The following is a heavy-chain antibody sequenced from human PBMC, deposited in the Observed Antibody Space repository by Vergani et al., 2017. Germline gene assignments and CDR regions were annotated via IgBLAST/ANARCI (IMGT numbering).Heavy chain of an antibody. CDR1: GFSLSTSGMR. V-gene: IGHV2-70*04. Sequence: QVTLKESGPALVKPTQTLTLNCTFSGFSLSTSGMRVRWIRQPPGKALEWLARIDWDDDKFYSTSLKTRLTISKDTSKNQVVLTMTNMDPVDTATYYCARSVCGGDCYSFFDYWGQGTLVTVSS. J-gene: IGHJ4*02. CDR2: IDWDDDK. D-gene: IGHD2-21*02. CDR3: ARSVCGGDCYSFFDY.